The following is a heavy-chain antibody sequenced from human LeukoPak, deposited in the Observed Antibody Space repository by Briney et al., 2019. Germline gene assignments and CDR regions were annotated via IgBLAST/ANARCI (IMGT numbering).Heavy chain of an antibody. Sequence: PGRSLRLSCAASGFTFDDYAMHWVRQAPGKGLEWVSGISWNSGSIGYADSVKGRFTISRDNAKNSLYLQMNSLRAEDMALYYCAEGNVGAVAGTDFDYWGQGTLVTVSS. J-gene: IGHJ4*02. CDR1: GFTFDDYA. V-gene: IGHV3-9*03. CDR3: AEGNVGAVAGTDFDY. D-gene: IGHD6-19*01. CDR2: ISWNSGSI.